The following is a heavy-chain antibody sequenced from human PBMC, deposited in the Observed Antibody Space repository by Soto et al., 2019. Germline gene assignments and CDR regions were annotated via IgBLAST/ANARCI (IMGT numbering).Heavy chain of an antibody. CDR1: GYSFTSYW. CDR2: IYPGDSDT. J-gene: IGHJ6*02. Sequence: RGESLKISCKGSGYSFTSYWIGWVRQMPGKGLEWMGIIYPGDSDTRYSPSFQGQVTISADKSISTAYLQWSSLKASDTAMYYCARFPGLRFLYYYGMDVWGQGTTVTVSS. D-gene: IGHD3-3*01. CDR3: ARFPGLRFLYYYGMDV. V-gene: IGHV5-51*01.